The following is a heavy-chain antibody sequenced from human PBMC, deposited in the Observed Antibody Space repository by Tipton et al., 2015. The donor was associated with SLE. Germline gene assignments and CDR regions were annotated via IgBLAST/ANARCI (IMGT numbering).Heavy chain of an antibody. J-gene: IGHJ6*02. CDR1: GFSFSSHA. CDR3: GKGLNFDFWSGFGMDV. D-gene: IGHD3-3*01. CDR2: IRGSGSGT. Sequence: SLRLSCAASGFSFSSHAVNWARQAPGKGLEWVGAIRGSGSGTYYADSVKGRFTISRDDSKNTLYLQMSSLRAEDTAIYYCGKGLNFDFWSGFGMDVWGQGTTVTVS. V-gene: IGHV3-23*01.